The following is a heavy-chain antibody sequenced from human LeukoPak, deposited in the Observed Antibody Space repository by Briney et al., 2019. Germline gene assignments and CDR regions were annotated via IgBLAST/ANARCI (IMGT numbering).Heavy chain of an antibody. J-gene: IGHJ5*02. V-gene: IGHV4-4*07. CDR2: IYTSGST. Sequence: PSETLSLTCTVSGGSMRSYYWSWIRQPAGKGLEWIGRIYTSGSTNYNPSLKSRVTMSVDTSKNQFSLKLSSVTAADTAVYYCARSRPSYYDYVWGSRPLRGNWFDPWGQGTLVTVSS. CDR3: ARSRPSYYDYVWGSRPLRGNWFDP. D-gene: IGHD3-16*01. CDR1: GGSMRSYY.